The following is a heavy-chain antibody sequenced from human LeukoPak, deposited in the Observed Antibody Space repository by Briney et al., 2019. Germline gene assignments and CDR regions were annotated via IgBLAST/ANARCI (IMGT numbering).Heavy chain of an antibody. V-gene: IGHV3-23*01. CDR1: GFTFSSYA. J-gene: IGHJ3*02. Sequence: GRSLRLSCAASGFTFSSYAMSWVRQAPGEGLEWVSTISYSGDSTYYADSVKGRFTISRDNAKNTLYLQMNSLRAEDTAVYYCTRDRGSPDAFNTWGQGTMVTVSS. CDR3: TRDRGSPDAFNT. CDR2: ISYSGDST.